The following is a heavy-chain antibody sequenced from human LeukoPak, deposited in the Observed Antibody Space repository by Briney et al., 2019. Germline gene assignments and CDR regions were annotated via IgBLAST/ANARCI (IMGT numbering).Heavy chain of an antibody. D-gene: IGHD4-17*01. CDR1: GDSIRSDY. CDR3: ARTRPQDYGTSYMDV. CDR2: IFHSGTT. Sequence: PSDSLSLTCNLSGDSIRSDYWSWIRQTPGKGLEWIGFIFHSGTTDYNPSLQSRATISIDTSRKSFSLKLLSVTAADTAVYYCARTRPQDYGTSYMDVWGTGATVTVSS. V-gene: IGHV4-59*07. J-gene: IGHJ6*03.